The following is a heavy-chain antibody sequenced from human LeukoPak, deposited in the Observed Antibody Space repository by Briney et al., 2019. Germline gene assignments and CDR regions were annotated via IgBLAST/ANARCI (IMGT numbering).Heavy chain of an antibody. D-gene: IGHD3-9*01. CDR2: SSTI. CDR3: ARAGELRYFDWLVGYGMDV. J-gene: IGHJ6*02. V-gene: IGHV3-48*04. Sequence: SSTIYYADSVKGRFTISTDNSKNSLYLQMNSLRSEDTAVYYCARAGELRYFDWLVGYGMDVWGQGTTVTVSS.